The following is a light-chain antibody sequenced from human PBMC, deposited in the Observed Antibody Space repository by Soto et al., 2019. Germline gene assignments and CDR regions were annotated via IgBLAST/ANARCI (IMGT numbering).Light chain of an antibody. Sequence: DIVLTQSPGTLSLSPGEIATLSCRASQSVSSSYLAWYQQKPGQAPRLLIYGASRRATGIPDRFSGSGSGTDFTLTISSLEPEDFAVYYCQQYGSSPPYTFGQGTKLEIK. CDR3: QQYGSSPPYT. J-gene: IGKJ2*01. CDR1: QSVSSSY. CDR2: GAS. V-gene: IGKV3-20*01.